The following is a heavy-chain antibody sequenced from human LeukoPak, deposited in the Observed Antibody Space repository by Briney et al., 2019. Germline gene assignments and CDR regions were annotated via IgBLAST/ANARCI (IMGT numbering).Heavy chain of an antibody. CDR2: INSDGSST. Sequence: GGSLRLSCAASGFTFSSYWMHWVRQAPGKGLVWVSRINSDGSSTSYTDSVKGRFTISRDNAKNTLYLQMNSLRAEDTAVYYCARDPGYYDSSGYYTGPNDYWGQGTLVTVSS. V-gene: IGHV3-74*01. J-gene: IGHJ4*02. CDR3: ARDPGYYDSSGYYTGPNDY. CDR1: GFTFSSYW. D-gene: IGHD3-22*01.